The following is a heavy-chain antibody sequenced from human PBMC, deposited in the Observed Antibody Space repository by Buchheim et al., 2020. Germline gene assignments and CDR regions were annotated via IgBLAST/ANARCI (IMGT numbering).Heavy chain of an antibody. CDR3: ARERIVATPNYYGMDV. Sequence: EVQLVESGGGLVKPGGSLRLSCAASGFTFSSYSMNWVRQAPGKGLEWVASISSSSSYIYYADSVKGRFTISRDKAKKSLYLQMNSLRAEDTAVYYCARERIVATPNYYGMDVWGQGTT. V-gene: IGHV3-21*01. D-gene: IGHD5-12*01. CDR2: ISSSSSYI. CDR1: GFTFSSYS. J-gene: IGHJ6*02.